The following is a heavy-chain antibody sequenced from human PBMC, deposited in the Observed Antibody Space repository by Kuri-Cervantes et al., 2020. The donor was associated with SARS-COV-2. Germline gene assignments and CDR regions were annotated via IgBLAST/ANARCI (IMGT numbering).Heavy chain of an antibody. CDR2: INPDGSYT. D-gene: IGHD1-1*01. Sequence: LSLTCAASGFTFSGHWIHWVRQAPGKGLVWISRINPDGSYTNNADSVKGRFTLSRDNAKNMLFLQMNSLRAEDTAVYYCVRDGDHWNFDYWGQGTLVTVSS. J-gene: IGHJ4*02. CDR3: VRDGDHWNFDY. CDR1: GFTFSGHW. V-gene: IGHV3-74*01.